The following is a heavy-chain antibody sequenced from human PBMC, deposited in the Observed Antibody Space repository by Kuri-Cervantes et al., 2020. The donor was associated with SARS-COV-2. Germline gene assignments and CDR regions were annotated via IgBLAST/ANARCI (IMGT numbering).Heavy chain of an antibody. Sequence: SETLSLTCTVSGGSISSYYWSWIRQPPGKGLEWIASMYHSGSTYYNPSLNSRVSISIDTSKNQFSLNLSSVAAADPAVYYCARDLLGASPFDYWGQGTLVTVSS. CDR3: ARDLLGASPFDY. D-gene: IGHD2-21*01. CDR1: GGSISSYY. J-gene: IGHJ4*02. V-gene: IGHV4-59*05. CDR2: MYHSGST.